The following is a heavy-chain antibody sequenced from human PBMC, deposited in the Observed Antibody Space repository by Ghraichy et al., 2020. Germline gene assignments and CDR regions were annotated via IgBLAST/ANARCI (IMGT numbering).Heavy chain of an antibody. Sequence: GGSLRLSCAASGFAVSTNYMTWVRQAPGKGLEWVSVLYTGGNTKYVDSVKGRFTISRDDSKNTLYLQMNSLRAEDTAVYYCASPYGWGKEDSTMDVWGQGTTVTVSS. J-gene: IGHJ6*02. D-gene: IGHD3-10*01. CDR1: GFAVSTNY. V-gene: IGHV3-66*01. CDR3: ASPYGWGKEDSTMDV. CDR2: LYTGGNT.